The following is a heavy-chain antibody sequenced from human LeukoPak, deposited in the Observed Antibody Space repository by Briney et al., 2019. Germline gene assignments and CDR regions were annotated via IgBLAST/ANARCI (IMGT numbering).Heavy chain of an antibody. Sequence: SETLSLNCTVSGGSISSYYWSWIRQHPGKGLEWIGYIYYSGSTYYNPSLKSRVTISVDTSKNQFSLKLSSVTAADTAVYYCARDSGVYYDSSGYFFDPWGQGTLVTVSS. CDR2: IYYSGST. J-gene: IGHJ5*02. CDR1: GGSISSYY. D-gene: IGHD3-22*01. V-gene: IGHV4-59*06. CDR3: ARDSGVYYDSSGYFFDP.